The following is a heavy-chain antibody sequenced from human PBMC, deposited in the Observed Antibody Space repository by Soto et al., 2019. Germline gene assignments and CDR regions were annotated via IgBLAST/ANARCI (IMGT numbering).Heavy chain of an antibody. J-gene: IGHJ6*02. Sequence: GASVKVSCKASGYTFTSYGISWVRQAPGQGLEWMGWISAYNGNTNYAQKLQGRVTMTTDTSTSTAYMELRSLRSDDTAVYYCARHRTAAAGYYYYGMDVWGQGTTVTVSS. CDR1: GYTFTSYG. CDR2: ISAYNGNT. D-gene: IGHD6-13*01. V-gene: IGHV1-18*01. CDR3: ARHRTAAAGYYYYGMDV.